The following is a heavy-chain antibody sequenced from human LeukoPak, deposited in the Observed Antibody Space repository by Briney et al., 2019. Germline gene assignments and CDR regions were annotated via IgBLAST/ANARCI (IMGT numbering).Heavy chain of an antibody. J-gene: IGHJ4*02. D-gene: IGHD2-2*01. CDR3: AREAEYCSSTSCYNDY. Sequence: GASVKVSCKASGYTFTGYYMHWVRQAPGQGLEWMGWINPNSGGTNYAQKFQGRVTMTRATSISTAYMELSRLRSDDTAVYYCAREAEYCSSTSCYNDYWGQGTLVTVSS. CDR1: GYTFTGYY. V-gene: IGHV1-2*02. CDR2: INPNSGGT.